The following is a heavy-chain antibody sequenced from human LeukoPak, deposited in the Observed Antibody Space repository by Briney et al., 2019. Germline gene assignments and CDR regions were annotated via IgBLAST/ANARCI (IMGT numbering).Heavy chain of an antibody. V-gene: IGHV4-39*01. J-gene: IGHJ4*02. D-gene: IGHD3-22*01. CDR3: ARLGDSVQYYFDY. Sequence: KASETLSLTCTVSGGSISSSSYYWGWIRQPPGKGLEWIGSIYYSGSTYYNPSLKSRVTISVDTSKNQFSLKLSSVTAADTAVYYCARLGDSVQYYFDYWGQGTLVTVSS. CDR1: GGSISSSSYY. CDR2: IYYSGST.